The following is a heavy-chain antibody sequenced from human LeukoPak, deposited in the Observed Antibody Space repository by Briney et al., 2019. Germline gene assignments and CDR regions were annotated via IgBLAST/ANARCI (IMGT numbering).Heavy chain of an antibody. CDR1: GSTFSSYA. Sequence: PGGCLRLSCAASGSTFSSYAMHWVRQAPGKGLEYVSAISSNGGSTYYANSVKGRFTISRDNSKNTLYLQMGSLRAEDMAVYYCARAPRGSYYHYYFDYWGQGTLVTVSS. D-gene: IGHD3-10*01. J-gene: IGHJ4*02. CDR2: ISSNGGST. V-gene: IGHV3-64*01. CDR3: ARAPRGSYYHYYFDY.